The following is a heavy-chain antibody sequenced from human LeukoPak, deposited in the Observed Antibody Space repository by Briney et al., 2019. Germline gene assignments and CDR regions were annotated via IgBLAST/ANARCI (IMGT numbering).Heavy chain of an antibody. CDR1: GFTFSSYA. CDR3: AKVGVQEDTAMDFDY. Sequence: PGGSLRLSCAASGFTFSSYAMSWVRQAPGKGLEWVSAISGSGGSTYYADSVKGRFTIPRDNSKNTLYLQMNSLRAEDTAVYYCAKVGVQEDTAMDFDYWGQGTLVTVSS. CDR2: ISGSGGST. V-gene: IGHV3-23*01. J-gene: IGHJ4*02. D-gene: IGHD5-18*01.